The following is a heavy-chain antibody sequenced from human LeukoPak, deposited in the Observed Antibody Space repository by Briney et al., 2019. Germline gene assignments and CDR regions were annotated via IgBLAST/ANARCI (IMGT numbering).Heavy chain of an antibody. V-gene: IGHV4-34*01. CDR1: GGSFSGYY. J-gene: IGHJ5*02. CDR2: INHSGST. CDR3: ARQDSGWYLRRNWFDP. Sequence: SETLSLTCAVYGGSFSGYYWSWIRQPPGKGLEWIGEINHSGSTNYNPSLKSRVTISVDTSKNQFSLKLSSVTAADTAVYYCARQDSGWYLRRNWFDPWGQGTLVTVSS. D-gene: IGHD6-19*01.